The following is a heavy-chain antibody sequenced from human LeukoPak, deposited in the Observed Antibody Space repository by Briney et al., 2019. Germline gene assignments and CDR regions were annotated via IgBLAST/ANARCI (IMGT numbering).Heavy chain of an antibody. CDR1: GFTFSSYS. V-gene: IGHV3-21*01. CDR2: ISSSSSYI. CDR3: ARNSAGKSGYYFDY. Sequence: GGSLRLSCAASGFTFSSYSMNWVRQAPGKGLEWVSSISSSSSYIYYADSVQGRFTISRDNAKNSLYLQMNSLRAEDTAVYYCARNSAGKSGYYFDYWGQGTLVTVSS. J-gene: IGHJ4*02. D-gene: IGHD6-13*01.